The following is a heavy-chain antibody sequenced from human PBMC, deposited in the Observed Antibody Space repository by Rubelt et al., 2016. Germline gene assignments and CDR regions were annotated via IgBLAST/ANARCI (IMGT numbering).Heavy chain of an antibody. CDR3: ARGSSITMIVVRRRGFDY. V-gene: IGHV4-34*01. CDR2: INHSGST. CDR1: GGSFSGYY. Sequence: QVQLQQWGAGLLKPSETLSLTCSVYGGSFSGYYWSWIRQPPGKGLEWIGEINHSGSTNYNPSLKIRVTISVDTSKNQFSLKLSSVTAADTAVYYCARGSSITMIVVRRRGFDYWGQGTLVTVSS. J-gene: IGHJ4*02. D-gene: IGHD3-22*01.